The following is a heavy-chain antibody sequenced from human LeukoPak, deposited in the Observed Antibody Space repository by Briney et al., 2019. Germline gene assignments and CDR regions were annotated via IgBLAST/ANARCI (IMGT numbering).Heavy chain of an antibody. CDR3: AKDPGADIVVVTATLGGFDY. V-gene: IGHV3-30*02. CDR1: GFTFSSYG. J-gene: IGHJ4*02. D-gene: IGHD2-21*02. Sequence: GGSLRLSCAASGFTFSSYGMHWVRQAPGKGLEWVAIIRYDGSNKYYADSVKGRFTISRDNSKNTLYLQMNSLRAEDMAVYYCAKDPGADIVVVTATLGGFDYWGQGTLVTVSS. CDR2: IRYDGSNK.